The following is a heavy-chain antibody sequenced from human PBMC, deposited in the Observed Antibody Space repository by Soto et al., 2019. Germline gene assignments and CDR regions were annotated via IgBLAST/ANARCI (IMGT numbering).Heavy chain of an antibody. D-gene: IGHD5-12*01. CDR3: AKVMATIVDYFDY. J-gene: IGHJ4*02. V-gene: IGHV3-30*18. Sequence: GGSLRLSCAASGFTFSSYGMHWVRQAPGKGLEWVAVISYDGSNKYYADSVKGRFTISRDNSKNTLYLQMNSLRAEDTAVYYCAKVMATIVDYFDYWGQGTLVTVSS. CDR2: ISYDGSNK. CDR1: GFTFSSYG.